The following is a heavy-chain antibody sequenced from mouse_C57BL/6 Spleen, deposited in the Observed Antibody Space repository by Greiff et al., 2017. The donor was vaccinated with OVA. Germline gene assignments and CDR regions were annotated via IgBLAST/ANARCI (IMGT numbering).Heavy chain of an antibody. CDR3: ARLSLITTVVATEAY. D-gene: IGHD1-1*01. CDR1: GYTFTSYW. CDR2: IYPGSGST. J-gene: IGHJ3*01. Sequence: QVQLQQPGAELVKPGASVKMSCKASGYTFTSYWITWVKQRPGQGLEWIGDIYPGSGSTNYNEKFKSKATLTVDTSSSTAYMQLSSLTSEDSAVYYCARLSLITTVVATEAYWGQGTLVTVSA. V-gene: IGHV1-55*01.